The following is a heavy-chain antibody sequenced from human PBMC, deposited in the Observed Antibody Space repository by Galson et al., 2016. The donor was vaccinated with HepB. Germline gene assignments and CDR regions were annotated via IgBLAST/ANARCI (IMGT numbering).Heavy chain of an antibody. D-gene: IGHD1-26*01. J-gene: IGHJ4*02. CDR2: ITPSSTM. V-gene: IGHV3-69-1*01. CDR3: ARPPRGTYENFGFDH. CDR1: GFTFGYYT. Sequence: SLRLSCAGAGFTFGYYTMNWVRQAPGKGLEWVSSITPSSTMYYVDSVKGRFTISRDDGKKSLFLQMNSLRDEDTGVYYCARPPRGTYENFGFDHWGLGTLVTVSS.